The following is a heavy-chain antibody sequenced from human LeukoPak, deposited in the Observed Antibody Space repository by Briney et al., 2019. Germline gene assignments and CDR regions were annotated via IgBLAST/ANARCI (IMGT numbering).Heavy chain of an antibody. CDR1: GDPLNDNLYY. D-gene: IGHD6-13*01. V-gene: IGHV4-39*07. CDR3: ARRLTSSWYEAFDI. CDR2: FYSSGST. J-gene: IGHJ3*02. Sequence: SETLSLTCNVSGDPLNDNLYYWDWIRQSPGKGLEWIGAFYSSGSTSSHSSLKSRVTISVDTSRTQLSLKLDSVTDTDTAVYYCARRLTSSWYEAFDIWGQGTMVTVSS.